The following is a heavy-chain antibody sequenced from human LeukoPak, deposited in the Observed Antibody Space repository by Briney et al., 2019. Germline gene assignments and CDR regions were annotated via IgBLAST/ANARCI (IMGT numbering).Heavy chain of an antibody. CDR2: IYTSGST. J-gene: IGHJ4*02. CDR3: ARGMVRFQAVAGTVGY. V-gene: IGHV4-4*07. Sequence: SETLSLTCTVSGGSISSYYWSWIRQPAGKGLEWIGRIYTSGSTNYNPSLKSRVTMSVDTSKNQFSLKLSSVTAADTAVYYCARGMVRFQAVAGTVGYWGQGTLVTVSS. CDR1: GGSISSYY. D-gene: IGHD6-19*01.